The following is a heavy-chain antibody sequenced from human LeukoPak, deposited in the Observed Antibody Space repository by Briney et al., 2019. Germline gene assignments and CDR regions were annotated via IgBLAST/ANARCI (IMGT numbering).Heavy chain of an antibody. V-gene: IGHV1-3*01. CDR1: GYTFINFA. CDR2: INAGNGNT. Sequence: ASVKVSCKASGYTFINFAINWGRQAPGQRPEWMGWINAGNGNTKYSQKFQGRVTITRDTSASTAYMELSSLRSEDTAVYYCARVGGEVYSSGWYGYWGQGTLVTVSS. J-gene: IGHJ4*02. D-gene: IGHD6-19*01. CDR3: ARVGGEVYSSGWYGY.